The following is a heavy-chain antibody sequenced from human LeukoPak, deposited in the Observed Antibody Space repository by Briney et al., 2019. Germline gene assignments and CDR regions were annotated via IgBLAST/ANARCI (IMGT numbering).Heavy chain of an antibody. J-gene: IGHJ5*02. D-gene: IGHD6-19*01. CDR3: AKDLSRAVAADWFDP. Sequence: GGSLRLSCAASGSTFSNYDMSWVRQAPGKGLEWVSSISDSGGSTYYADSVKGRFTTSRDNSKNTLYLQMTNLRAADTAVYYCAKDLSRAVAADWFDPWDQGSLVTVSS. CDR2: ISDSGGST. V-gene: IGHV3-23*01. CDR1: GSTFSNYD.